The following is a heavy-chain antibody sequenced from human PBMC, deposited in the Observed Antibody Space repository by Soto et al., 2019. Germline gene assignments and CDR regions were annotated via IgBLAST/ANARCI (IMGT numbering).Heavy chain of an antibody. Sequence: PGGSLRLSCAASGFSLSSYDLNWVRQAPGKGLEWVSYISSSGSTIYYADSVKGRFTISRDNAKNSLSLQMNSLRAEDTAVYYCATGYNWNHGADYWGQGTLVTVSS. J-gene: IGHJ4*02. V-gene: IGHV3-48*03. CDR3: ATGYNWNHGADY. CDR2: ISSSGSTI. D-gene: IGHD1-20*01. CDR1: GFSLSSYD.